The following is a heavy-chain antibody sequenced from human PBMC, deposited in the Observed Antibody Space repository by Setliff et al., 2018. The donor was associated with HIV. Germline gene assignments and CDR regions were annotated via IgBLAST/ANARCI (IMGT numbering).Heavy chain of an antibody. J-gene: IGHJ4*02. CDR3: AHKGPDALREDFDY. Sequence: SGPTLVNTTQTLTLTCTFSGFSLNTPGVGVGWIRQPPGKALEGLALIYWDDDKRYNSSLRTRLTITEETSKTQVVLIMTNMDPLDTATYFCAHKGPDALREDFDYWGQGTLVTVSS. CDR1: GFSLNTPGVG. CDR2: IYWDDDK. D-gene: IGHD2-8*01. V-gene: IGHV2-5*02.